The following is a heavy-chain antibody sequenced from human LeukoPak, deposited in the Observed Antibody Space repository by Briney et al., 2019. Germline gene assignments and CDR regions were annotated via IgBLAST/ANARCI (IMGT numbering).Heavy chain of an antibody. J-gene: IGHJ4*02. V-gene: IGHV1-69*04. D-gene: IGHD3-22*01. CDR2: IIPILGIA. CDR3: ARDTYDSSGYYYERIDY. Sequence: SVKVSCKASGGTFSSYAISWVRQAPGQGLEWMGRIIPILGIANYAQKFQGRVTITADKSTSTAYMELSSLRSEDTAVYYCARDTYDSSGYYYERIDYWGQGTLVTVSS. CDR1: GGTFSSYA.